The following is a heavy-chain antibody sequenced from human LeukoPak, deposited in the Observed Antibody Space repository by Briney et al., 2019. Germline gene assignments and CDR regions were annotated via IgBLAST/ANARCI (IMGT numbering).Heavy chain of an antibody. J-gene: IGHJ6*02. Sequence: ASVKVSCKASGYTFTSYGISWVRQAPGQGLEWMGWISAYNGNTNYAQKLQGRVTMTTDTSTSTAYMELRSLRSDDTAVYYCARDVRYYDSSGYYYGDYYYYGMDVWGQGTTVTVSS. CDR1: GYTFTSYG. CDR2: ISAYNGNT. V-gene: IGHV1-18*01. CDR3: ARDVRYYDSSGYYYGDYYYYGMDV. D-gene: IGHD3-22*01.